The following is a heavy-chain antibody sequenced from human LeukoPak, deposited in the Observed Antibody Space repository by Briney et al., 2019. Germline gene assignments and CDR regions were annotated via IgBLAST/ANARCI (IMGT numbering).Heavy chain of an antibody. J-gene: IGHJ4*02. CDR2: IYYSGRT. V-gene: IGHV4-59*08. CDR1: GGSISSYY. D-gene: IGHD3-3*01. Sequence: PSETLSLTCTVSGGSISSYYWSWIRQPPGKGLEWIGYIYYSGRTNYNPSLKSRVTISVDKSKNQFSLKLSSVTAADTAVYYCARQFGSDFDYWGQGTLVTVSS. CDR3: ARQFGSDFDY.